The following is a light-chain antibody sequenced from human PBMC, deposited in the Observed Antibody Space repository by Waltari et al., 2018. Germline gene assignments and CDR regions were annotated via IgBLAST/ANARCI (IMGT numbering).Light chain of an antibody. CDR1: QSLSSY. V-gene: IGKV3-11*01. CDR3: QQRSKWPPSIT. Sequence: EIVLTQSPATLSLSPGERATLSCRASQSLSSYLAWYQQKPGQAPRLLIYDASNRATGIPARFSGSGSGTDFTLSISSLEPEDFAVYYCQQRSKWPPSITFGQGTRLEIK. CDR2: DAS. J-gene: IGKJ5*01.